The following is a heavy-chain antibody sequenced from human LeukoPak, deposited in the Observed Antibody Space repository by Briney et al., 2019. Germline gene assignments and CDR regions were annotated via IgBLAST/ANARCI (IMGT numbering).Heavy chain of an antibody. CDR2: INHSGST. Sequence: SETLSLICAVYGGSFSGYYWSWIRQPPGKGLEWIGEINHSGSTNYNPSLKSRVTISVDTSKNQFSLKLSSVTAADTAVYYCATGITIFGVVTYNWFDPWGQGTLVTVSS. D-gene: IGHD3-3*01. CDR3: ATGITIFGVVTYNWFDP. V-gene: IGHV4-34*01. J-gene: IGHJ5*02. CDR1: GGSFSGYY.